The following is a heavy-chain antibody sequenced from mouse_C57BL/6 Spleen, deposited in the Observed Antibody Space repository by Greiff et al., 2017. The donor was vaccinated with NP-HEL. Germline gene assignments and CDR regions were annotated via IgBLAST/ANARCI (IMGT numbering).Heavy chain of an antibody. CDR3: ASPSDGYYVGAWFAY. J-gene: IGHJ3*01. Sequence: EVQLQQSGAELVKPGASVKLSCTASGFNIKDYYMHWVKQRTEQGLEWIGRIDPEDGETKYAPKFQGKATITADTSSSTAYLQLSSLTSEDPAVYSCASPSDGYYVGAWFAYWGQGALVTVAA. D-gene: IGHD2-3*01. CDR2: IDPEDGET. CDR1: GFNIKDYY. V-gene: IGHV14-2*01.